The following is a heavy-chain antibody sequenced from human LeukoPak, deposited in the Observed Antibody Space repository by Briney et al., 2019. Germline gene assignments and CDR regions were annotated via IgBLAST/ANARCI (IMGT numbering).Heavy chain of an antibody. CDR3: ARDAGQQPHDY. J-gene: IGHJ4*02. CDR1: GFTFSSYW. D-gene: IGHD6-13*01. V-gene: IGHV3-7*05. Sequence: PGGSLRLSCAASGFTFSSYWMTWVRQAQGKGLEWVANIKQDGSEKYYVDSVKGRFTISRDNPKNSLYLQMSSLRAEDTAVYYCARDAGQQPHDYWGQGTLVTVSS. CDR2: IKQDGSEK.